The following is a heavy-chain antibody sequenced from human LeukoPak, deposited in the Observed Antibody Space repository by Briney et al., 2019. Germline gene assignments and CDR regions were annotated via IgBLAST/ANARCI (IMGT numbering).Heavy chain of an antibody. CDR3: AKDQCSSTSCYLLDY. CDR1: GFTFSSYG. J-gene: IGHJ4*02. CDR2: ISYDGSNK. V-gene: IGHV3-30*18. D-gene: IGHD2-2*01. Sequence: GGSLRLSCAASGFTFSSYGMHWVRQAPGKGLEWVAVISYDGSNKYYADSVKGRFTISRDNSKNTLYLQMNSLRAEDTAVYYCAKDQCSSTSCYLLDYWGQATLVTVSS.